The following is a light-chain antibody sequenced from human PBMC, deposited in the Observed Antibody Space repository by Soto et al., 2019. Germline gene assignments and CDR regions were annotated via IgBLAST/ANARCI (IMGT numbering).Light chain of an antibody. CDR3: QQYGSSHT. V-gene: IGKV3-20*01. Sequence: EIVLTQSPGTLSLSAGERATLSCRASQSVSSSYLAWYQQKLGQAPRLLIYGASSRASGIPDRFSGSGSGTEFTLTISSLQSEDFAVYYCQQYGSSHTFGQGTRLEI. J-gene: IGKJ5*01. CDR2: GAS. CDR1: QSVSSSY.